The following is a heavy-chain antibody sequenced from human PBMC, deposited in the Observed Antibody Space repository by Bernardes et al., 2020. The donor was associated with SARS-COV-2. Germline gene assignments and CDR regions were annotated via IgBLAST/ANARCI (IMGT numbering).Heavy chain of an antibody. CDR2: ISGSGGGT. CDR1: GFTFTNYA. D-gene: IGHD2-15*01. CDR3: AKPYSTLGHCSGGSCYGDFDY. Sequence: GGSLRLSCAASGFTFTNYAMNWVRQAPGQGLEWVSAISGSGGGTYYADSGKGRFTISRDNSKNTLYLQMNSLRAEDTAVYYCAKPYSTLGHCSGGSCYGDFDYWGQGTLVTVSS. V-gene: IGHV3-23*01. J-gene: IGHJ4*02.